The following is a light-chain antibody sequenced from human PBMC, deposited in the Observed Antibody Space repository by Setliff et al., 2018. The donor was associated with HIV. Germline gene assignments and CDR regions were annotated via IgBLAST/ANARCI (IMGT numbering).Light chain of an antibody. CDR2: DVS. CDR3: CSYAGSYKV. J-gene: IGLJ1*01. CDR1: SSDFGGYNY. Sequence: QSVLTQPRSVSGSPGQSVTISCTGTSSDFGGYNYVSWYQQHPGKAPKLMIYDVSKRPSGVPDRVSGSKSGNTASLTISGLQAEDEADYYCCSYAGSYKVFGTGTKV. V-gene: IGLV2-11*01.